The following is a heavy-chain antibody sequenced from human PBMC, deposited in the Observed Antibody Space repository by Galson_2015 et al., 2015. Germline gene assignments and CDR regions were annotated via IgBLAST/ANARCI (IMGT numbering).Heavy chain of an antibody. Sequence: LSLTCTVSGGSVSSGTYYRSWIRQPPGKGLEWIGYIYYTGSTNYNPSLKSRVTISVDTSKNQFSLKLSSVTAADTAVYYCARARDGYNEQFDYWGQGTLVTVSS. D-gene: IGHD5-24*01. J-gene: IGHJ4*02. V-gene: IGHV4-61*01. CDR2: IYYTGST. CDR1: GGSVSSGTYY. CDR3: ARARDGYNEQFDY.